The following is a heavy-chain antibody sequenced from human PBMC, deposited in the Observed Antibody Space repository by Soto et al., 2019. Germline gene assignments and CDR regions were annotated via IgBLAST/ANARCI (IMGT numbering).Heavy chain of an antibody. V-gene: IGHV4-59*01. J-gene: IGHJ4*02. D-gene: IGHD6-19*01. CDR3: ARSHSSGWYYFDY. CDR2: IYYSGST. Sequence: SETLSLTCTVSGGSISSYYWSWIRQPPGKGLEWIGYIYYSGSTNYNPSLKSRVTISVDTSKNQFSLKLSSVTAADTAVYYCARSHSSGWYYFDYWGPGTLVTVSS. CDR1: GGSISSYY.